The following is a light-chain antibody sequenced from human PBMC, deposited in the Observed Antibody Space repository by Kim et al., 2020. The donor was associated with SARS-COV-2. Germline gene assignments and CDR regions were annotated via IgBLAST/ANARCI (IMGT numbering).Light chain of an antibody. CDR1: SNIVGNQG. CDR2: RNN. J-gene: IGLJ1*01. Sequence: RQTATLTCTGNSNIVGNQGAAWLQQHQGHPPKLLSYRNNNRPSGISERFSASRSGNTASLTITVLQPEDEADYYCSALDSSLSAYVFGTGTKVTVL. V-gene: IGLV10-54*02. CDR3: SALDSSLSAYV.